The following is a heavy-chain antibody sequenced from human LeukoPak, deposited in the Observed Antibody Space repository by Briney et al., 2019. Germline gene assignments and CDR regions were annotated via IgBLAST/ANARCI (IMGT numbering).Heavy chain of an antibody. V-gene: IGHV3-48*04. Sequence: GGSLRLSCAASGFTFSSYAMSWVRQAPGKGLEWLSFISSRGDSLYYADSVRGRFTISRDNANNSLFLQMNSLRAEDTAVYYCAREVVIVPDYFYYGLDVWGQGTTVSVSS. J-gene: IGHJ6*02. CDR3: AREVVIVPDYFYYGLDV. CDR2: ISSRGDSL. CDR1: GFTFSSYA. D-gene: IGHD2/OR15-2a*01.